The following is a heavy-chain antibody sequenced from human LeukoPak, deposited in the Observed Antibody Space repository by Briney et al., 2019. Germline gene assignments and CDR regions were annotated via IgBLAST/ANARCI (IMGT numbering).Heavy chain of an antibody. CDR1: VFTFSRYS. J-gene: IGHJ4*02. CDR2: ISSSSKTI. V-gene: IGHV3-48*02. CDR3: AREEGISDY. Sequence: GGSLRLSCTASVFTFSRYSMNWLRQAPGKGLEWVSYISSSSKTIYYADSVKGRFTISRDNAKNSLYLQMNSLRDEDSAVYYCAREEGISDYWGERTLGTVSS.